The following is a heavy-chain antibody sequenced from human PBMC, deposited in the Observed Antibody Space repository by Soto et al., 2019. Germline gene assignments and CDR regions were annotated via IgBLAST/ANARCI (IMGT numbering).Heavy chain of an antibody. D-gene: IGHD3-9*01. Sequence: LRLSCAASGFTFSGYSVNWVRQAPGKGLEWISYISSGSKTIYYADSVKGRFFVSRDNAKNSQYLQMNSLRDEDTAVYYCVREDILGVRSFDYWGQGTLVTVS. V-gene: IGHV3-48*02. CDR1: GFTFSGYS. J-gene: IGHJ4*02. CDR2: ISSGSKTI. CDR3: VREDILGVRSFDY.